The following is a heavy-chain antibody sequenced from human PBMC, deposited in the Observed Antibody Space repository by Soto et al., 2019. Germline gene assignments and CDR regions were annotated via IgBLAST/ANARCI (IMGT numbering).Heavy chain of an antibody. J-gene: IGHJ4*02. Sequence: SLRLSCAASGFSFSRYGMHWVRQAPGKGLEWVAVISYNENSKYYADSVKGRFTISRDNPKNTLYVQLSSLRPEDTAVYYCARGGLEQWLAQDHWGQGSLVTVSS. CDR1: GFSFSRYG. D-gene: IGHD6-19*01. V-gene: IGHV3-30*03. CDR3: ARGGLEQWLAQDH. CDR2: ISYNENSK.